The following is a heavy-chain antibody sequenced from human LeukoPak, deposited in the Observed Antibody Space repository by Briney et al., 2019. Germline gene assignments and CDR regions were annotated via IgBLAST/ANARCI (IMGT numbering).Heavy chain of an antibody. J-gene: IGHJ4*02. V-gene: IGHV1-2*02. CDR1: GYTFTGYY. CDR3: ARDPGYFYYFDY. Sequence: ASVKVSCKASGYTFTGYYMHWVRQAPGQGLEWMGWINPNSGGTNYAQKFQGRVTMTRDTSISTAYMKLSRLRSDDTAVYYCARDPGYFYYFDYWGQGTLVTVSS. D-gene: IGHD3-9*01. CDR2: INPNSGGT.